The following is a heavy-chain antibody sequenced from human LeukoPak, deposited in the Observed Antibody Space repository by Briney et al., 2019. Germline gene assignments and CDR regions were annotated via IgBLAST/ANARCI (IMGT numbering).Heavy chain of an antibody. CDR1: GGSINSYF. V-gene: IGHV4-59*01. D-gene: IGHD3-10*01. CDR3: ARESYNYYYGSGSRQGFDP. Sequence: SETLSLTCTVSGGSINSYFWSWIRQPPGKGLEWIGYIYYSGSTNYNPSLKSRVTISVDTSKNQFPLKLSSVTAADTAVYYCARESYNYYYGSGSRQGFDPWGQGTLVTVSS. J-gene: IGHJ5*02. CDR2: IYYSGST.